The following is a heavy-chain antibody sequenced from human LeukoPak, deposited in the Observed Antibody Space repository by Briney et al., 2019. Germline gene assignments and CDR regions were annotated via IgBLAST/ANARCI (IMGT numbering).Heavy chain of an antibody. V-gene: IGHV1-69*04. CDR3: ATLCSGGFCYVDY. CDR2: FVPSVDVA. D-gene: IGHD2-15*01. Sequence: VASVKVSCKASGGTFPNYDISWVRQAPGQGLEWMGRFVPSVDVANYSPKFRGRVTITADKSTTTVFMELSSLRSEDTAVYYCATLCSGGFCYVDYWGQGILVTVSS. J-gene: IGHJ4*02. CDR1: GGTFPNYD.